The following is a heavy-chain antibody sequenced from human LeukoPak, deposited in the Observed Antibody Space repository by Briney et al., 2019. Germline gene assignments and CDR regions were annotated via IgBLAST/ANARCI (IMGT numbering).Heavy chain of an antibody. V-gene: IGHV3-7*01. D-gene: IGHD6-13*01. J-gene: IGHJ4*02. Sequence: GGSLRLSCAASGFTFSSYWMSWVRQAPGKGLEWVANIKQDGSEKYYVDSVKGRFTISRDNAKNPLYLQMNSLRAEDTAVYYCARDQSVWGQYSSRYYFDYWGQGTLVTVSS. CDR3: ARDQSVWGQYSSRYYFDY. CDR2: IKQDGSEK. CDR1: GFTFSSYW.